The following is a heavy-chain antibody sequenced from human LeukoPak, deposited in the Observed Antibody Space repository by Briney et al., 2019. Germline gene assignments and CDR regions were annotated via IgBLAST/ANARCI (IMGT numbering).Heavy chain of an antibody. V-gene: IGHV1-24*01. J-gene: IGHJ4*02. CDR3: ARDLWESTGNKGGLGY. Sequence: ASVKVSCKVSGYTLTELSMHWVRQAPGKGLEWTGGFDPEDGETIYAQKFQGRVTMTEDTSTDTAYMELSSLRSADTAVYYCARDLWESTGNKGGLGYWGQGTRVIVSS. CDR1: GYTLTELS. CDR2: FDPEDGET. D-gene: IGHD2-8*02.